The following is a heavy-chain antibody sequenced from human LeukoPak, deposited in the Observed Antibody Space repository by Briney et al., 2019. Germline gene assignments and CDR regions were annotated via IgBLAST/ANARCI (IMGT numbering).Heavy chain of an antibody. CDR3: ARDWGLYFDY. V-gene: IGHV3-30-3*01. CDR2: ILYDGSNK. J-gene: IGHJ4*02. D-gene: IGHD3-16*01. Sequence: GGALRLSCAASGFTFSSYTMHWGRQAPGKGLEWVAVILYDGSNKYYEDSVKGRFTISRDNSKNTLYLQMNSLRAEDTAAYYCARDWGLYFDYWGQGTLVTVSS. CDR1: GFTFSSYT.